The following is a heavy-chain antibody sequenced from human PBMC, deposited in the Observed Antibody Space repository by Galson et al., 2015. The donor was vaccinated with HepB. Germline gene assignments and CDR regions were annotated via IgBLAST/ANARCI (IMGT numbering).Heavy chain of an antibody. J-gene: IGHJ3*02. V-gene: IGHV5-51*01. Sequence: QSGAEVKKPGESLKISCKGSGYSFTNYWIGWVRQMPGKGLEWMGIIYPGDSDTRYSPSFQGQVTISADKSISTAYLQWSSLKASDTAMYYCARRYCSSSTCYWIDIWGQGTMVTASS. CDR2: IYPGDSDT. CDR3: ARRYCSSSTCYWIDI. CDR1: GYSFTNYW. D-gene: IGHD2-2*01.